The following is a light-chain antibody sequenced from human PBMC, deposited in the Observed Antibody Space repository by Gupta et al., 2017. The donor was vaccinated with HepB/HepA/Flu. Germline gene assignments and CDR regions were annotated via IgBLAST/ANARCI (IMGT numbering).Light chain of an antibody. J-gene: IGKJ1*01. CDR1: HRVSSNY. V-gene: IGKV3-20*01. CDR3: QQEDNSPRT. CDR2: GAS. Sequence: ENVLTQFPGTLSLSQGERASLSCRASHRVSSNYLGWHQHKPGQAPRLLIYGASSRATGSPERFSGSGSETDFTLTISRLEPEDSAVYSCQQEDNSPRTFGQGTKVEIK.